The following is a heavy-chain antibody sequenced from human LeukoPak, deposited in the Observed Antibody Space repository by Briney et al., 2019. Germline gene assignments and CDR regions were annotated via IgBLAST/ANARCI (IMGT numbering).Heavy chain of an antibody. CDR2: IDSDGSSR. CDR3: VREGGYDPFEN. V-gene: IGHV3-74*01. CDR1: GVNFSYYW. D-gene: IGHD5-12*01. Sequence: GGSLRLSCAASGVNFSYYWMHWVRQAPGKGLVWVSRIDSDGSSRSYAGSVKGRFTISRDNAKNTLYLQMNSLRAEDTAVYYCVREGGYDPFENWGQGTLVTVSS. J-gene: IGHJ4*02.